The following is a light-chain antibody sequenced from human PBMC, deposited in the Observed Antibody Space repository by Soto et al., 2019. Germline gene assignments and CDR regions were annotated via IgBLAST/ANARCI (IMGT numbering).Light chain of an antibody. Sequence: DIQMTQSPSTLSASVGDRVTITCRASRRIRSWLAWYQPKPGKAPKLLIYDASRLESGVPSRLGGSGSGTEFTLTTSSLQPDDFATYYCHQYDSYWTFGQGTKVEIK. CDR2: DAS. V-gene: IGKV1-5*01. CDR3: HQYDSYWT. CDR1: RRIRSW. J-gene: IGKJ1*01.